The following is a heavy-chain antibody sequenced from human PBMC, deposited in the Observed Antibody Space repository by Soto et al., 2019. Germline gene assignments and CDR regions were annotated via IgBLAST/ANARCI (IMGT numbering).Heavy chain of an antibody. CDR3: SRDAPPDDY. CDR2: ISGSSINI. V-gene: IGHV3-48*01. CDR1: GFTFSSYS. Sequence: EVQLVESGGGLVQPGGSLRLSCAASGFTFSSYSMNWVRQAPGKGLEWVSDISGSSINIYYADSVKGRFTISRDNAKNSLYLQINSLRAEDTAVYYCSRDAPPDDYWGQGTLVTVSS. J-gene: IGHJ4*02.